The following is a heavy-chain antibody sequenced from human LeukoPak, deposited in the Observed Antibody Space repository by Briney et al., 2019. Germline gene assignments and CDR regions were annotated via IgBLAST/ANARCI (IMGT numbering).Heavy chain of an antibody. CDR3: AKRGVQQWLVDWYFDY. V-gene: IGHV3-23*01. D-gene: IGHD6-19*01. CDR1: GFTFYNYA. Sequence: PGGSLRLSCAASGFTFYNYAMSWVRQAPGKGLEWVSGISGSGGSTFYAESVKGRFTISRDNSKLYPQMNSLRAEDTAVYYCAKRGVQQWLVDWYFDYWGQGTLVTVSS. CDR2: ISGSGGST. J-gene: IGHJ4*02.